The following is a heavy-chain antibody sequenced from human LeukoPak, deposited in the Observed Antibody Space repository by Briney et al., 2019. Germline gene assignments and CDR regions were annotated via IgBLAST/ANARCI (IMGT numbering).Heavy chain of an antibody. J-gene: IGHJ4*02. CDR2: IYYSGST. CDR3: ARHIDSSGYYYDY. Sequence: SETLSLTCTVSGGSISSGGYYWSWIRQHPGKGLEWIGYIYYSGSTYYNPSLKSRVTISVDTSKNQFSLKLSSVTAADTAVYYCARHIDSSGYYYDYWGQGTLVTVSS. D-gene: IGHD3-22*01. CDR1: GGSISSGGYY. V-gene: IGHV4-31*03.